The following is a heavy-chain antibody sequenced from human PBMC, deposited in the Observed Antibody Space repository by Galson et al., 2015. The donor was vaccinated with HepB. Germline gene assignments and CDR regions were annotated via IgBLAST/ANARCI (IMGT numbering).Heavy chain of an antibody. CDR3: ARGAENGDYAHYYYYGMDV. Sequence: SVKVSCKASGGTFSSYAISWVRQAPGQGLEWMGGIIPIFGTANYAQKFQGRVTITADESTSTAYMELSSLRSEDTAVYYCARGAENGDYAHYYYYGMDVWGQGATVTVSS. D-gene: IGHD4-17*01. CDR2: IIPIFGTA. V-gene: IGHV1-69*13. J-gene: IGHJ6*02. CDR1: GGTFSSYA.